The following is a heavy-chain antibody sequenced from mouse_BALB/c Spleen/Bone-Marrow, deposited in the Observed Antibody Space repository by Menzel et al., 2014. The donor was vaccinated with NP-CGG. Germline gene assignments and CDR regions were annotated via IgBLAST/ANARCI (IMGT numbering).Heavy chain of an antibody. CDR1: GYAFTGYN. Sequence: VQLQQPGPELVKPGASVKVSCQASGYAFTGYNMYWVKQRHGTSLEWIGYIDPYSGGTNYNQKSKGTATLTVAKSSPTAYMHRNSLTSEDSAGYYCAREQTRAMDHWGQGTSVTVSS. J-gene: IGHJ4*01. CDR3: AREQTRAMDH. CDR2: IDPYSGGT. D-gene: IGHD3-1*01. V-gene: IGHV1S135*01.